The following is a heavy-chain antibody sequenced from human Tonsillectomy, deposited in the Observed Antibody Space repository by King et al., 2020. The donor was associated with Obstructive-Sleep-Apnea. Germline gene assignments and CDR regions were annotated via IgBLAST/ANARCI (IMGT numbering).Heavy chain of an antibody. V-gene: IGHV4-38-2*02. CDR2: IYHSGSI. D-gene: IGHD3-22*01. Sequence: VQLQESGPGLVKPSETLSLTCTVSGYSISSGHYWGWIRQPPGKGLEWIGSIYHSGSIYYNPSLKSRVTISVDTSKNQFSLKLSSVTAADTAVYYCARHYDSNPQDAFDIWGQGTMVTVSS. CDR3: ARHYDSNPQDAFDI. J-gene: IGHJ3*02. CDR1: GYSISSGHY.